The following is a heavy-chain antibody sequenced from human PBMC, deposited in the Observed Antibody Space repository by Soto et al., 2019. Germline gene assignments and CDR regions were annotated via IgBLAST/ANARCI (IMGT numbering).Heavy chain of an antibody. Sequence: QVQLVQSGAEVKKPGASVKVSCKASGYTFSNYGVSWVRQAPGQGLEWMGWISTYNGDTNHAERLQGRVTMTTDTSTSTVNKELRGVGSDDTAVYYCSRGRSSVITFGGATVLDYWGQGTLVTVPS. D-gene: IGHD3-16*01. J-gene: IGHJ4*02. CDR2: ISTYNGDT. CDR3: SRGRSSVITFGGATVLDY. V-gene: IGHV1-18*01. CDR1: GYTFSNYG.